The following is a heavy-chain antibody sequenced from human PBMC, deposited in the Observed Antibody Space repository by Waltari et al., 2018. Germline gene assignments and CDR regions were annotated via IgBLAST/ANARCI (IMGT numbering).Heavy chain of an antibody. CDR1: GFTFSTHD. CDR2: IYSGGICT. V-gene: IGHV3-23*03. D-gene: IGHD2-8*02. J-gene: IGHJ4*02. Sequence: EVQLLESGGGLVQPGGSLRLSCAASGFTFSTHDLSWVRQAPGKGLGRVSLIYSGGICTVYADSVKGRFTISRDNSKNTVYLQMNTLRAEDTALYYCAIITGGSADYWGQGTLVTVSS. CDR3: AIITGGSADY.